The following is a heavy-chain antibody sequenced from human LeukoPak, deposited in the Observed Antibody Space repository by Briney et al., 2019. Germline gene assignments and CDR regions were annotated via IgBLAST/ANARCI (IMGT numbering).Heavy chain of an antibody. Sequence: ASVKVSCKASGYTFTSYGISWVRQAPGQGLEWMGWISAYNGNTNYAQKLQGRVTMTTDKSTSTAYMELRSLKSDDTAVYYCARDQGLPPFPDYWGQGTLVTVSS. V-gene: IGHV1-18*01. J-gene: IGHJ4*02. CDR1: GYTFTSYG. CDR3: ARDQGLPPFPDY. CDR2: ISAYNGNT.